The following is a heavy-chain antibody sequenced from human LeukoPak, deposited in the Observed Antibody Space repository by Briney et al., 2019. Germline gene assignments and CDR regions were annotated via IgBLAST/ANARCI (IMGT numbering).Heavy chain of an antibody. CDR2: IYHTGVT. D-gene: IGHD3-10*01. CDR3: ARGPRFGELLWHWFDP. CDR1: GHSISSDYY. Sequence: SETLSLTCSVSGHSISSDYYWGWIRQSPGKGLEWIGSIYHTGVTYYKPSLKSRVTISVDTSKNQFSLKLRSVTAADTAVYYCARGPRFGELLWHWFDPWGQGTLVTVSS. J-gene: IGHJ5*02. V-gene: IGHV4-38-2*02.